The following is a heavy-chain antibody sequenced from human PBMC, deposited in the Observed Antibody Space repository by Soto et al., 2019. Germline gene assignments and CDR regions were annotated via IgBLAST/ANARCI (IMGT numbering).Heavy chain of an antibody. J-gene: IGHJ4*02. CDR1: GFTFSSYS. V-gene: IGHV3-21*04. CDR3: ARCLSGVIAVAGYFDY. D-gene: IGHD6-19*01. Sequence: GGSLRLSCAASGFTFSSYSMNWVRQAPGKGLEWVSSISSSSSYIYYADSVKGRFTISRDNAKNSLYLQMNSLRAEDTAVYYCARCLSGVIAVAGYFDYWGQGTLVTVSS. CDR2: ISSSSSYI.